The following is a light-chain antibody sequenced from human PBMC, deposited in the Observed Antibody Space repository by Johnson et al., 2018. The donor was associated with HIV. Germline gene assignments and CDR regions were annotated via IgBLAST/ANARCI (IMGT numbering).Light chain of an antibody. V-gene: IGLV1-51*01. CDR2: DNN. J-gene: IGLJ1*01. Sequence: QAVLTQPPSVSAAPGQKVTISCSGSSSNIGNNYVSWYQQVPGTAPKLLIYDNNRRPSGIPDRFSASKSGTSATLGITGLQTGDEADYYCGTWDSNLSSYVFGTGTKVTVL. CDR1: SSNIGNNY. CDR3: GTWDSNLSSYV.